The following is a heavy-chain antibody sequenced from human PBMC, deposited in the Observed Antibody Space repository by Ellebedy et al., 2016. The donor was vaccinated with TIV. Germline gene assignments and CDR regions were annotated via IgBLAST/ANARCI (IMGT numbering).Heavy chain of an antibody. Sequence: AASVKVSCKASGYTFSSYAIHWVRQAPGQRLEWMGWINAGNGNTKYSQKFQGRVSITRDTSGSTAYMELSSLRSEDTAVFYCASRSGQYYYDSSGYYPESYYGMDVWGRGTTVTVSS. CDR2: INAGNGNT. J-gene: IGHJ6*02. CDR1: GYTFSSYA. CDR3: ASRSGQYYYDSSGYYPESYYGMDV. V-gene: IGHV1-3*01. D-gene: IGHD3-22*01.